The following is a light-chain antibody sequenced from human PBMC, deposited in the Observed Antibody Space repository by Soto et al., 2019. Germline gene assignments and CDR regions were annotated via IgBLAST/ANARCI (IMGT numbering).Light chain of an antibody. CDR2: DTS. V-gene: IGKV3-15*01. CDR3: QQYYSWPL. J-gene: IGKJ1*01. Sequence: EIVMTQSPATLSVSPGEGATLSCRASQSVGNKLAWYQQKPGQPPSLLIYDTSTRAAAVPARFSGSGSGTAFTLTITGLQAEVFAFYYCQQYYSWPLFGPGTKVEI. CDR1: QSVGNK.